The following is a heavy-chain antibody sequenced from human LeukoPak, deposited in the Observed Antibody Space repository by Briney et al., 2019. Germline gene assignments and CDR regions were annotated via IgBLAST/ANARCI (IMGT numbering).Heavy chain of an antibody. Sequence: SETLSLTCAVYGGSFSGYYWSWIRQPPGKGLEWIGEINHSGSTNYNPSIKSRVTISVDTSKNQFSLNLTSVTAADTAVYYCARGAVGVVINPLEYYYYYMDVWGKGTTVTVSS. CDR3: ARGAVGVVINPLEYYYYYMDV. V-gene: IGHV4-34*01. J-gene: IGHJ6*03. D-gene: IGHD3-3*01. CDR2: INHSGST. CDR1: GGSFSGYY.